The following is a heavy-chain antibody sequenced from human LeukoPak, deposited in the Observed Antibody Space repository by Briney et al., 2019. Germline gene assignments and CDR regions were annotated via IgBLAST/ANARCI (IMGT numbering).Heavy chain of an antibody. CDR3: ARLGDYLDYDY. J-gene: IGHJ4*02. CDR1: GFTFSSYS. V-gene: IGHV3-21*01. Sequence: PGGSLRLSCAASGFTFSSYSMHWVRQAPGKGLEWGSSISSSSSYIYYADSVKGRFTISRDNAKNSLYLQMNSLRAEDTAVYYCARLGDYLDYDYWGQGTLVTVSS. D-gene: IGHD4-17*01. CDR2: ISSSSSYI.